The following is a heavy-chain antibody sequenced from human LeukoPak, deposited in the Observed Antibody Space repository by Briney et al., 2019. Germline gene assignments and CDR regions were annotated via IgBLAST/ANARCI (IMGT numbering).Heavy chain of an antibody. CDR2: INHSGST. CDR3: ARGPPRPDYGYKPPQYFDL. CDR1: GGSFSGYY. Sequence: PSETLSLTCAVYGGSFSGYYWSWIRQPPGKGLEWIGEINHSGSTNYNPSLKSRVTISVDTSKNQFSLKLSSVTAADTAVYYCARGPPRPDYGYKPPQYFDLWGRGTLVTVSS. V-gene: IGHV4-34*01. J-gene: IGHJ2*01. D-gene: IGHD4-17*01.